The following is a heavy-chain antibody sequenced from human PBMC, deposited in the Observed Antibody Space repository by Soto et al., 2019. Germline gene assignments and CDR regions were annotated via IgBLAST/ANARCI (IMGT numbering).Heavy chain of an antibody. J-gene: IGHJ4*02. V-gene: IGHV1-18*01. CDR1: GYTFTSYG. D-gene: IGHD3-16*02. CDR3: AGFEPIEYYCDY. CDR2: ISAYNGNT. Sequence: ASVKVSCKASGYTFTSYGISWVRQAPGQGLEWMGWISAYNGNTNYAQKLQGRVTMTTDTSTSTAYMELRSLRSDDTAVYYCAGFEPIEYYCDYWGQGTLATVSS.